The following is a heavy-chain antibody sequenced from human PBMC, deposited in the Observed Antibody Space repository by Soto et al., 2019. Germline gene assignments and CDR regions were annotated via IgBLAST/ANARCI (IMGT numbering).Heavy chain of an antibody. CDR2: IYYSGST. CDR3: ARATSFTGHHGY. J-gene: IGHJ4*02. D-gene: IGHD2-8*02. V-gene: IGHV4-31*03. Sequence: QLQLQESGPGLVKPSQTLSLACTVSGDSFSSGGYYWSWIRQLPGKGLEWIGYIYYSGSTYYNPSLKSRFTLSLDTSKNLFALKLSSVTAADTAVYYCARATSFTGHHGYWGQGTLVTVSS. CDR1: GDSFSSGGYY.